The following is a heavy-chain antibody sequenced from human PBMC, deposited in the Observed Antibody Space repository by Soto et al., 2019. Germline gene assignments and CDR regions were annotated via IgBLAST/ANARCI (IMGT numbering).Heavy chain of an antibody. V-gene: IGHV4-31*03. Sequence: TLSLTCTVSGGSISSGGYYWSWIRQHPGKGLEWIGYIYYSGSTYCNPSLKSRVTISVDTSKNQFSLKLSSVTAADTAVYYCARRYYDYVWGSYFGYGRYFDLWGRGTLVTVSS. D-gene: IGHD3-16*01. J-gene: IGHJ2*01. CDR2: IYYSGST. CDR1: GGSISSGGYY. CDR3: ARRYYDYVWGSYFGYGRYFDL.